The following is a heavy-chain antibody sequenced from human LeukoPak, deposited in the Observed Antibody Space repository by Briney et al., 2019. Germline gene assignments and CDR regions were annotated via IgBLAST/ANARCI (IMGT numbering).Heavy chain of an antibody. CDR2: ISGSDHST. D-gene: IGHD2-2*02. V-gene: IGHV3-23*01. J-gene: IGHJ4*02. Sequence: RTGGSLRLSCAASGFTFSDYAMSWVRQAPGKGLEWVSAISGSDHSTYYADSVKGRFTISRDDSKNTLYLQMNSLRAEDTAVYYCAKDGYTSARCYINCWGQGTLVTVSS. CDR1: GFTFSDYA. CDR3: AKDGYTSARCYINC.